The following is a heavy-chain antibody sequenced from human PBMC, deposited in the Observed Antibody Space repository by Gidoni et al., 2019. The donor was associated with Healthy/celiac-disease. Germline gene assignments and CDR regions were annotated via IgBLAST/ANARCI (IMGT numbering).Heavy chain of an antibody. J-gene: IGHJ4*02. CDR3: ARSGYSYGRKYYFDY. D-gene: IGHD5-18*01. CDR1: GGSFSGYY. V-gene: IGHV4-34*01. CDR2: INHSGST. Sequence: QVQLQQWGAGLLKPSETLSLTCAVYGGSFSGYYWSWIRQPPGKGLEWIGEINHSGSTNYNPSLKSRVTISVDTSKNQFSLKLSSVTAADTAVYYCARSGYSYGRKYYFDYWGQGTLVTVSS.